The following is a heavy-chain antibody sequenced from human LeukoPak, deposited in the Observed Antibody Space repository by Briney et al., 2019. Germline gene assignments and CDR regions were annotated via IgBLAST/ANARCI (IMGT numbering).Heavy chain of an antibody. D-gene: IGHD6-19*01. Sequence: GGSLRLSCAASXXTFXXXXXXXXXXXXXXXXXWXXXXXSXSSXXKYADSXKGRFTIXXDNAKNSLYLQMNSLRAEDTAVYYCAREAGTSQYYYYYGMDVWGQGTTVTVSS. V-gene: IGHV3-11*05. CDR1: XXTFXXXX. CDR3: AREAGTSQYYYYYGMDV. J-gene: IGHJ6*02. CDR2: XXSXSSXX.